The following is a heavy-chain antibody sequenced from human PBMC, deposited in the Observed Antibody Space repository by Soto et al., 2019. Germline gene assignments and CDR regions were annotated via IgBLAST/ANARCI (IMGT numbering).Heavy chain of an antibody. J-gene: IGHJ4*02. V-gene: IGHV4-59*08. CDR2: IYYSGST. CDR1: GGSISSYY. CDR3: ARTYTTGTVLLFDY. D-gene: IGHD1-1*01. Sequence: PSETLSLTCTVSGGSISSYYLSWIRQPPGKGLEWIGYIYYSGSTNYNPSLKSRVTISVDTSKNQFSLKLNSMTAADTAVYYCARTYTTGTVLLFDYWGQGTLVTVSS.